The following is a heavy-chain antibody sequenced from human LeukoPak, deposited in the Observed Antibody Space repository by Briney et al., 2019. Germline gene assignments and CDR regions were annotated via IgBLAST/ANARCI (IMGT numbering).Heavy chain of an antibody. CDR2: ISSSSSTI. CDR3: ARDSYKRYYYGMDV. Sequence: GGSLRLSCAASGFTFSSHSMNWVRQAPGKGLEWVSYISSSSSTIYYADSVKGRFTISRDNAKNSLYLQMNSLRAEDTAVYYCARDSYKRYYYGMDVWGQGTTVTVSS. D-gene: IGHD1-14*01. V-gene: IGHV3-48*01. CDR1: GFTFSSHS. J-gene: IGHJ6*02.